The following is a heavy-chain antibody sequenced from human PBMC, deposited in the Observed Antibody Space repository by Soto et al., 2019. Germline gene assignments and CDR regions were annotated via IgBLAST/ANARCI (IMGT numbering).Heavy chain of an antibody. D-gene: IGHD2-2*01. Sequence: QITLKESGPTLVKPTQTLTLTCTFSGFSLSTNGVGVGWVRQPPGKALEWLAVVYWDDDKRYSPSLKSRLTIIKDTSKNLVVLIMTNMDPVDTATYYCVHRCLERGPSWDGGFFDYWGQGTLVSVSS. CDR2: VYWDDDK. CDR1: GFSLSTNGVG. J-gene: IGHJ4*02. CDR3: VHRCLERGPSWDGGFFDY. V-gene: IGHV2-5*02.